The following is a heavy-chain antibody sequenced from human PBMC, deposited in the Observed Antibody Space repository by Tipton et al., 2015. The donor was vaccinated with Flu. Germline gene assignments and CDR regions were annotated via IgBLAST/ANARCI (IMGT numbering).Heavy chain of an antibody. Sequence: TLSLTCTVSGGSISSYYWSWIRQPAGKGLEWIGRIYTSGSTNYNPSLKSRVTTSMDTSTQQFSLHLTSVTAADTAVYYCARGSGNYYYYMDVWGVGTTVTVSS. CDR3: ARGSGNYYYYMDV. CDR2: IYTSGST. CDR1: GGSISSYY. V-gene: IGHV4-4*07. J-gene: IGHJ6*03.